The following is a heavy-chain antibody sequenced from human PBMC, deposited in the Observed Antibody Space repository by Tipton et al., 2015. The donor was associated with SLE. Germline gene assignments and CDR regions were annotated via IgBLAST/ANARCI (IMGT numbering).Heavy chain of an antibody. CDR2: IFYRGTA. V-gene: IGHV4-31*03. J-gene: IGHJ4*02. Sequence: TLSLTCSVSGGSISGVGYFWTWIRQPPGKGLEVLGSIFYRGTAYYNPSLKSRLTISVDTSKNQFSLKVTSVTAADTAVYFCARLGQGGFFDRWGQGTLVSVSS. CDR3: ARLGQGGFFDR. D-gene: IGHD2-15*01. CDR1: GGSISGVGYF.